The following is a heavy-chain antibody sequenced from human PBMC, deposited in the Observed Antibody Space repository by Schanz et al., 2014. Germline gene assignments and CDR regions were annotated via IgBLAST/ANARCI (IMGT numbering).Heavy chain of an antibody. D-gene: IGHD4-17*01. Sequence: EVQLVDSGGGLVQPGESLRLSCAASGFTFTLYAMTWVRQAPGKGLEWVSVIYSDGRTYYGDSVKGRFTISRDNSKNTLSLQMNSLRAEDTAVYYCVRDTDYHFDYWGQGTLVTVSS. CDR2: IYSDGRT. J-gene: IGHJ4*02. CDR3: VRDTDYHFDY. V-gene: IGHV3-66*01. CDR1: GFTFTLYA.